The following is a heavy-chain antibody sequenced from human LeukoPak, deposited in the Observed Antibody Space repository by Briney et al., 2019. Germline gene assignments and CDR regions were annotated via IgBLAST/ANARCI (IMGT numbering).Heavy chain of an antibody. CDR2: ISYDGSNK. D-gene: IGHD2-2*02. CDR1: GFTFSSYA. J-gene: IGHJ4*02. Sequence: PGRSLRLSCAASGFTFSSYAMHWVRQAPGKGPEWVAVISYDGSNKYYADSVKGRFTISRDNSKNTLYLQMNSLRAEDTAVYYCARSTSCYTVTDYWGQGTLVTVSS. V-gene: IGHV3-30*01. CDR3: ARSTSCYTVTDY.